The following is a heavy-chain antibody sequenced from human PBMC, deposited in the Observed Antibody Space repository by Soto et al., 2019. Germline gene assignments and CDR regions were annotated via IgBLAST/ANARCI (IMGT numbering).Heavy chain of an antibody. J-gene: IGHJ4*02. CDR3: VRGKYSGSYFFAY. D-gene: IGHD1-26*01. Sequence: GGSLRRSCEASGFSFSDDWMHCVRQAPGKGLVWFSSVSSVGDSTDYADSVKGRFTISIDNPKNTLYLQMNSLGAEDTAVYYSVRGKYSGSYFFAYWGQGTIVTVSS. CDR1: GFSFSDDW. V-gene: IGHV3-74*01. CDR2: VSSVGDST.